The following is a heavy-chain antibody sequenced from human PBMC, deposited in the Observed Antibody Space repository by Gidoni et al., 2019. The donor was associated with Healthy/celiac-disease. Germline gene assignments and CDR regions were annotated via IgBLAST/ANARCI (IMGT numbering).Heavy chain of an antibody. CDR3: ARQRSITIFGVVTDAFDI. D-gene: IGHD3-3*01. Sequence: QVQLVQSGAEVKKPGASVKVSCKASGYTFTSYAMHWVRQAPGQRLEWMGWINAGNGNTKYSQKVQGRGTITRDTSASTAYMELSSLRSEDTAVYYCARQRSITIFGVVTDAFDIWGQGTMVTVSS. CDR1: GYTFTSYA. V-gene: IGHV1-3*01. CDR2: INAGNGNT. J-gene: IGHJ3*02.